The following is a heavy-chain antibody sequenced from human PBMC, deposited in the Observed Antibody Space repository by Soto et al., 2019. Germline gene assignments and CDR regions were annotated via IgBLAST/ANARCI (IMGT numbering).Heavy chain of an antibody. CDR2: ISAYNGKT. CDR1: GYTFTSYG. V-gene: IGHV1-18*01. D-gene: IGHD5-12*01. CDR3: ARGGDVNDYHGMDV. J-gene: IGHJ6*02. Sequence: QVQLVQSGGEVKKPGASVKLSCTASGYTFTSYGISWVRQAPGQGLEWMGWISAYNGKTKYAQNVQGRVTMTTDTSTRTAYMDLRSLRSDDTAVYYCARGGDVNDYHGMDVWGQGTTVTVSS.